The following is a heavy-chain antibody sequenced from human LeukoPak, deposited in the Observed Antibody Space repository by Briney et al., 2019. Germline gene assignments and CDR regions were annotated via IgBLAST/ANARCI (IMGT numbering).Heavy chain of an antibody. Sequence: GGSLRLSCSASGFTFSTYAMHWVRQAPGKGLEWVSYISSSGSTIYYADSVKGRFTVSRDNAKNTVYLQMNSLRDDDTAVYYCTRSPSLGGRYWGFDYWGQGALVTVSS. CDR2: ISSSGSTI. J-gene: IGHJ4*02. V-gene: IGHV3-48*02. D-gene: IGHD1-26*01. CDR1: GFTFSTYA. CDR3: TRSPSLGGRYWGFDY.